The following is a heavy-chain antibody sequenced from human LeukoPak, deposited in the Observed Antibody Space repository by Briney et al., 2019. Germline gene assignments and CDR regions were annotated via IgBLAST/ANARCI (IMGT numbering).Heavy chain of an antibody. CDR3: VRERNGHVDH. V-gene: IGHV1-69*05. D-gene: IGHD2-8*01. CDR2: IISIFGTT. Sequence: SVKVSCKTSGDTFSSYTVSWVRQAPGQGLEWMGGIISIFGTTKYAQKFQDRVTITTDESMKTSYMEVTSLRFEDTALYYCVRERNGHVDHWGLGTLVTVSS. J-gene: IGHJ4*02. CDR1: GDTFSSYT.